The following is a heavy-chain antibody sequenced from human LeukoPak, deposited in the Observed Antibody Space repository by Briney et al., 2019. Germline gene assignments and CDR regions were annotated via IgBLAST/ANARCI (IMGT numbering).Heavy chain of an antibody. J-gene: IGHJ5*02. V-gene: IGHV4-4*02. CDR3: ARGGYYGSGSYYNYNWFDP. CDR2: IYHSGST. Sequence: SGTLSLTCAVSGGSISSSNWWSWVRQPPGKGLDWIGEIYHSGSTNYNPSLKSRVTISVDKSKNQFSLKLSSVTAADTAVYYCARGGYYGSGSYYNYNWFDPWGQGTLVTVSS. D-gene: IGHD3-10*01. CDR1: GGSISSSNW.